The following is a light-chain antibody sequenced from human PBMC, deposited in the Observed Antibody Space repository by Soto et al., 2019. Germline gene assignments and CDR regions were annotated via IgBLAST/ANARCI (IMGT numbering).Light chain of an antibody. CDR1: SSDVGSYNL. J-gene: IGLJ1*01. V-gene: IGLV2-23*01. Sequence: QSALAQPASVSGSPGQSITISCTGTSSDVGSYNLVSWYQQHPGKAPKLMIYEGSKRPSGVSNRFSGSKSGNTASLTISGLQAEDEADYYCGTWDSSLSAYVFGTGTKVTV. CDR3: GTWDSSLSAYV. CDR2: EGS.